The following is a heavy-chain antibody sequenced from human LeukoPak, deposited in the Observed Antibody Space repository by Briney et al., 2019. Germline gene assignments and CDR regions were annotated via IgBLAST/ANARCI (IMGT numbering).Heavy chain of an antibody. CDR1: GDSISSTNYY. Sequence: TSSETLSLTCTVSGDSISSTNYYWGWIRQPPGKGLEWIGSIYYSGSTYYNPSLESRVTISVDTSKNQFSLKLSSVTAADTAVYYCARGLRGYSYGPWGQGTLVTVSS. J-gene: IGHJ5*02. V-gene: IGHV4-39*01. CDR3: ARGLRGYSYGP. D-gene: IGHD5-18*01. CDR2: IYYSGST.